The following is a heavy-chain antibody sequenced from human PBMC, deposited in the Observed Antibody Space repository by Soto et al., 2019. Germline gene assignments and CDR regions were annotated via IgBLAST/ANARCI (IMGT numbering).Heavy chain of an antibody. Sequence: GGSLRLSCAASGFSLSRYAMHWVRQAPGKGLEWVAVIWYDGSNKYYADSVKGRFTISRDNSKNTLYLQMNSLRAEDTAVYYCARERFQIWGQGTMVTV. V-gene: IGHV3-33*01. CDR3: ARERFQI. D-gene: IGHD3-3*01. CDR2: IWYDGSNK. CDR1: GFSLSRYA. J-gene: IGHJ3*02.